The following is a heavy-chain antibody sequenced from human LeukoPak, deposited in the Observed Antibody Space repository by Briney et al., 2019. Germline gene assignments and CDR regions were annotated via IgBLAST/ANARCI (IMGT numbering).Heavy chain of an antibody. CDR1: GFTFSSYG. Sequence: QPGRSLRLPCAASGFTFSSYGMHWVRQAPGKGLEWVAFIRYDGSNKYYADSVKGRFTISRDNAKNSLYLQMNSLRAEDTAVYYCAREGGLDYWGQGTLVTVSS. CDR3: AREGGLDY. J-gene: IGHJ4*02. V-gene: IGHV3-33*01. D-gene: IGHD3-16*01. CDR2: IRYDGSNK.